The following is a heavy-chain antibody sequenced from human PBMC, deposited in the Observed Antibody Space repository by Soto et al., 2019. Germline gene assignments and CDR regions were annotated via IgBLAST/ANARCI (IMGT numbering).Heavy chain of an antibody. J-gene: IGHJ4*02. Sequence: AGGSLRLSCAASGFTFSSYAMHWVRQAPGKGLEWVAVISYDGSNKYYADSVKGRFTISRDNSKNTLYLQMNSLRAEDTAVYYCAREGFCGGDCYYDYWGQGTLVTVSS. CDR1: GFTFSSYA. D-gene: IGHD2-21*02. CDR3: AREGFCGGDCYYDY. V-gene: IGHV3-30-3*01. CDR2: ISYDGSNK.